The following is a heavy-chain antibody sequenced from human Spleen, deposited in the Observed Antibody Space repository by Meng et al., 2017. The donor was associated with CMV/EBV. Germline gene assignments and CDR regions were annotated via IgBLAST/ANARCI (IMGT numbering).Heavy chain of an antibody. V-gene: IGHV5-51*01. CDR2: IYPGDSDT. J-gene: IGHJ4*02. Sequence: GESLKISCQGSGYRFTTYWIGWVRQMPEKGLEWMGIIYPGDSDTRYSPSFQGQVTISADKSISTAYLQWSSLKASDTAMYYCARQDQGWLSRGHDYWGQGTLVTVSS. D-gene: IGHD3-22*01. CDR3: ARQDQGWLSRGHDY. CDR1: GYRFTTYW.